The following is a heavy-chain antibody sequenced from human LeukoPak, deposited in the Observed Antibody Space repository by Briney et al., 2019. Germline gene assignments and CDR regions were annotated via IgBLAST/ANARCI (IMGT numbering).Heavy chain of an antibody. J-gene: IGHJ4*02. D-gene: IGHD5-24*01. CDR3: ARGRERWLQL. CDR2: IIPILGIA. V-gene: IGHV1-69*02. CDR1: GGTFSSYT. Sequence: ASVKASCKASGGTFSSYTISWGRQAPGQRREWRGRIIPILGIANYAQKFQGRGTITSDKSTTTAYMKLSSLRSEDTAVYYCARGRERWLQLWGQGTLVTVSS.